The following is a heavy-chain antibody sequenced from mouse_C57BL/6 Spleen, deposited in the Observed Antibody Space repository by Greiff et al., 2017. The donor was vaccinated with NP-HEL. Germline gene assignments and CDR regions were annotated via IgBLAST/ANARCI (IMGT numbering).Heavy chain of an antibody. CDR1: GYTFTSYW. CDR2: INPSNGRT. CDR3: ARVITRDY. D-gene: IGHD6-1*01. V-gene: IGHV1S81*02. J-gene: IGHJ2*01. Sequence: VQLQQSGAELVKPGASVKLSCKASGYTFTSYWMHWVKQRPGQGLEWIGEINPSNGRTNYNEKFKSKATLTVDNSSSTAYMQLSSPTSEDSAVYYCARVITRDYWGQGTTLTVSS.